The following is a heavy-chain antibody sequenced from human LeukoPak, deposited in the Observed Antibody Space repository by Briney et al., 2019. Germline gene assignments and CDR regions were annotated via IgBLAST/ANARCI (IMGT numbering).Heavy chain of an antibody. CDR2: IYTSGST. CDR3: ASGTTVPNLF. J-gene: IGHJ4*02. Sequence: PSQTLSLTCTVSGASISSASYYWSWIRQPAGTGLEWIGRIYTSGSTNYNPSLKSRVTISVVTSKNQFSLKLSSATAADTAVYYCASGTTVPNLFWGQGTLVTVSS. CDR1: GASISSASYY. D-gene: IGHD4-17*01. V-gene: IGHV4-61*02.